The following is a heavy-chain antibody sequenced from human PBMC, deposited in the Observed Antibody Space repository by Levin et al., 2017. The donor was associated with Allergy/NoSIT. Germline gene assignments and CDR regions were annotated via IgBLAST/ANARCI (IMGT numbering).Heavy chain of an antibody. V-gene: IGHV3-30-3*01. CDR1: GFTFSSYA. Sequence: GESLKISCAASGFTFSSYAMHWVRQAPGKGLEWVAVISYDGSNKYYADSVKGRFTISRDNSKNTLYLQMNSLRAEDTAVYYCAILKVVTAILFDYWGQGTLVTVSS. CDR3: AILKVVTAILFDY. CDR2: ISYDGSNK. D-gene: IGHD2-21*02. J-gene: IGHJ4*02.